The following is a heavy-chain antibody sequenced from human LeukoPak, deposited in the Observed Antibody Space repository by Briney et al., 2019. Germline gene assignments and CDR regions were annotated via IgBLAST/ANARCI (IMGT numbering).Heavy chain of an antibody. CDR3: TAALPWFDP. Sequence: GGSLRLSCTASGFTFSNAWMSWVRQAPGKGLEWVGRIKSKIDGGTIDYAGPVKGRFTISRDDSRNTVSLQMNSLKIEDTAVYYCTAALPWFDPWGQGTLVTVSS. CDR2: IKSKIDGGTI. J-gene: IGHJ5*02. CDR1: GFTFSNAW. V-gene: IGHV3-15*01. D-gene: IGHD2-21*02.